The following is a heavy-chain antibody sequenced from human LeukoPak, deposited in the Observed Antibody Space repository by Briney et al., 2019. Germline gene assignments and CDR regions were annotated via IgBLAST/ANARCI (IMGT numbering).Heavy chain of an antibody. Sequence: PSETLSLTCTVSGGSISSGDYYWSWIRQPPGKGLEWIGYIYYSGSTYYNPSLKSRVTISVDTSKNQFSLKLSSVTAADTAVYYCARGIVVVPAAREDYFDYWGQGTLVTVS. J-gene: IGHJ4*02. CDR3: ARGIVVVPAAREDYFDY. CDR2: IYYSGST. CDR1: GGSISSGDYY. V-gene: IGHV4-30-4*08. D-gene: IGHD2-2*01.